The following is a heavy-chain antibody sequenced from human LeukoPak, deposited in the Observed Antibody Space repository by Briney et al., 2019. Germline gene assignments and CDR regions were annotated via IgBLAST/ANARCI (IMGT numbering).Heavy chain of an antibody. V-gene: IGHV3-21*04. J-gene: IGHJ4*02. CDR1: GFSLRTYG. CDR3: ARDHYHKIHSVMVTAPDY. CDR2: IGATSGFT. Sequence: GGSLRLSCVGSGFSLRTYGMNWVRQAPGKGLEWVSSIGATSGFTYYADSVKGRFIISRENAKNSLYLQMNGLRVEDTAVYYCARDHYHKIHSVMVTAPDYWGQGTLVIVSS. D-gene: IGHD2-21*02.